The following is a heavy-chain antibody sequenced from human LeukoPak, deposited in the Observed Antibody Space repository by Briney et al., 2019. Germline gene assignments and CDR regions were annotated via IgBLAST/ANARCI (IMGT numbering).Heavy chain of an antibody. CDR2: ISGDNGNV. D-gene: IGHD3-22*01. CDR3: ARSCVYYSDRGPCVDDH. V-gene: IGHV1-18*01. J-gene: IGHJ4*02. Sequence: ASVKVSCRASGYTFKSYGITWVRQAPGQGLKWVGWISGDNGNVNYAENLQGRVTLTTDTSTRTAYMEMRSLRSDDTAMYYCARSCVYYSDRGPCVDDHWGQGTLVTVSS. CDR1: GYTFKSYG.